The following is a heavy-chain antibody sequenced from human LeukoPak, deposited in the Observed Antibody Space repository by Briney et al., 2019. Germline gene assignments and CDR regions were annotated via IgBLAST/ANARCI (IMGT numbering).Heavy chain of an antibody. V-gene: IGHV3-33*01. CDR2: IWYDGSSR. CDR1: GFTFSDHG. CDR3: ARDSYGGNSEIDY. D-gene: IGHD4-23*01. Sequence: GGSLRLSCATSGFTFSDHGMHWVRQAPGKGLEWVAVIWYDGSSRYYTHSVKGRFTISSDNSKNTVYLQMNSLRVEDTAVYYCARDSYGGNSEIDYWGQGTLDTVSS. J-gene: IGHJ4*02.